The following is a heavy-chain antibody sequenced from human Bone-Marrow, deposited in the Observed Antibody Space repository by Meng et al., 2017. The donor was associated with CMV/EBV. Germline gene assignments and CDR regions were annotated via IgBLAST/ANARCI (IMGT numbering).Heavy chain of an antibody. CDR2: IYSGGST. CDR3: ARDLGDY. V-gene: IGHV3-53*01. Sequence: ETLSLTCAASGFTVTSNYMSWVRQAPGKGLEWVSVIYSGGSTYYADSVKGRFTISRDNSKNTLYLQMNSLRAEDTAVYYWARDLGDYWGQGPLVTVSS. CDR1: GFTVTSNY. J-gene: IGHJ4*02.